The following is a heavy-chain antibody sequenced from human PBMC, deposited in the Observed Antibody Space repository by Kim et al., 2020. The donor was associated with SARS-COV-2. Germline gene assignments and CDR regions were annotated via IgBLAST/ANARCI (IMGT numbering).Heavy chain of an antibody. CDR2: ISYDGRNK. CDR1: GFTFSSYG. V-gene: IGHV3-30*03. CDR3: ARSASSGWPIHQH. D-gene: IGHD6-19*01. J-gene: IGHJ1*01. Sequence: GGSLRLSCAASGFTFSSYGMHWVRQAPGKGLEWVAVISYDGRNKYYADSVKGRFTISRDNSKNTLYLQMNSLRAEDTAVYYCARSASSGWPIHQHWGQGTLVTVSS.